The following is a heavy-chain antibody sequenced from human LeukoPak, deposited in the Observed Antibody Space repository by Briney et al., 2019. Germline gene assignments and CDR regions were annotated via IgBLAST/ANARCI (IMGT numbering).Heavy chain of an antibody. CDR1: GFTFSSYA. CDR2: ISGSGGST. V-gene: IGHV3-23*01. J-gene: IGHJ4*02. CDR3: ARSKIDY. D-gene: IGHD4-11*01. Sequence: TGGSLRLSCAASGFTFSSYAMSWVRQAPGKGLEWVSAISGSGGSTYYADSVKGRFTISRDNAKNSLDLQMSSLRADDTALYYCARSKIDYWGQGTLVTVSS.